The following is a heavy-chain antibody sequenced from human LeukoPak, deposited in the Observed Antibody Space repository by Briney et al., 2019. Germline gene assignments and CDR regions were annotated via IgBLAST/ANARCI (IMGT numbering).Heavy chain of an antibody. CDR2: INHSGST. V-gene: IGHV4-34*01. D-gene: IGHD6-13*01. Sequence: PSETLSLTCAVYGGSFSGYYWSWIRQPPGKGLEWIGEINHSGSTNYNPSLKSRVTISVDTSKNQFSLKLRSVTAADTAVYYCARVGVAAAPGVYGMDVWGQGTTVTVSS. J-gene: IGHJ6*02. CDR3: ARVGVAAAPGVYGMDV. CDR1: GGSFSGYY.